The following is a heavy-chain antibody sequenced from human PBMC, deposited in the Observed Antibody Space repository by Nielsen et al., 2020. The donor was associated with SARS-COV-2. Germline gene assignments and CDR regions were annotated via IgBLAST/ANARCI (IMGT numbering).Heavy chain of an antibody. CDR3: SRSSWNDVRDAFDI. D-gene: IGHD1-1*01. Sequence: SQTLSLTCAISGDSVSSDSAAWNWFRQSPSRGLEWLGRTFYRSKWFNDYAISVKSRITISPDTSKNQFSLQLNSVTPEDTAVYYCSRSSWNDVRDAFDIWGQGAPVTVSS. J-gene: IGHJ3*02. CDR2: TFYRSKWFN. V-gene: IGHV6-1*01. CDR1: GDSVSSDSAA.